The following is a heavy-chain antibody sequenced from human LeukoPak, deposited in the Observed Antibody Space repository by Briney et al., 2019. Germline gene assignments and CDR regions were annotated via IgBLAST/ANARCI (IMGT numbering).Heavy chain of an antibody. CDR3: ARGYGSGSYYNSYYFDY. Sequence: GASVKVSCKASGYTFTGYGISWVRQAPGQGLEWMGWISAYNGNTNYAQKLQGRVTMTTDTSTSTAYMELRSLRSDDTAVYYCARGYGSGSYYNSYYFDYWGQGTLVTVSS. CDR1: GYTFTGYG. D-gene: IGHD3-10*01. J-gene: IGHJ4*02. CDR2: ISAYNGNT. V-gene: IGHV1-18*04.